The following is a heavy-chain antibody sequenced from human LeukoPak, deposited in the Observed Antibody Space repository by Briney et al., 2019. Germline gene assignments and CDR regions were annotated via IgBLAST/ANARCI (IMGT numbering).Heavy chain of an antibody. J-gene: IGHJ4*02. CDR3: ARESYPIDY. CDR2: ISSSSSTI. Sequence: GGSLRLSCAASGFTFSSYSMNWVSQAPGKGLEWVSYISSSSSTIYYADSVKGRFTISRDNAKNSLYLQMNSLRAEDTAVNYCARESYPIDYWGQGTLVTVSS. D-gene: IGHD5-18*01. V-gene: IGHV3-48*01. CDR1: GFTFSSYS.